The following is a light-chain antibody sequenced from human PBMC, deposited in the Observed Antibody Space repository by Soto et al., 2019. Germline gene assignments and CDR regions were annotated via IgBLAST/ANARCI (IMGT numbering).Light chain of an antibody. V-gene: IGKV3-15*01. CDR1: QSVGSS. Sequence: ELVMAKSPATLSVSPGERATLSCMASQSVGSSLPWSQQKPGQAPRLLIYGASTRATGIPARFSGSGSGTEFTLTISSLQAEDFAVYYCQQYNNWPETFGEGAKVDNK. CDR3: QQYNNWPET. J-gene: IGKJ1*01. CDR2: GAS.